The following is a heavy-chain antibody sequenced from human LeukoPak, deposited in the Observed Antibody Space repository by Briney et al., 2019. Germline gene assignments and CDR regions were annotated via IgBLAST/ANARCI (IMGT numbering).Heavy chain of an antibody. CDR2: IYHSGST. CDR1: GYSISSGYY. D-gene: IGHD3-22*01. J-gene: IGHJ4*02. V-gene: IGHV4-38-2*02. Sequence: SETLSLTCTVSGYSISSGYYWGWIRQPPGKGLEWIGSIYHSGSTYYNPSLKSRVTISVDTSKNQFSLKLSSVTAADTAVYYCARAGGYYDSSGYYYSQPGFDYWGQGTLVTVSS. CDR3: ARAGGYYDSSGYYYSQPGFDY.